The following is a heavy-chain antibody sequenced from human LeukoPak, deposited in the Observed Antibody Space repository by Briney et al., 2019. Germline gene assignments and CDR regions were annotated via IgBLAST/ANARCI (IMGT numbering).Heavy chain of an antibody. CDR1: GFTFDDYG. CDR2: INWNGGST. V-gene: IGHV3-20*04. CDR3: ARDGVRLGELSSFDY. D-gene: IGHD3-16*02. Sequence: GGSLRLSCAASGFTFDDYGMSWVRQAPGKGLEWVSGINWNGGSTGYADSVKGRFTISRDNAKNSLYLQMNSLRAEDTALYYCARDGVRLGELSSFDYWGQGTLVTVSS. J-gene: IGHJ4*02.